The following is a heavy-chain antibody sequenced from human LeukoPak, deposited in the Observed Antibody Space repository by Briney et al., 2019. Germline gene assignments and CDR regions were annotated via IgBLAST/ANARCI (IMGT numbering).Heavy chain of an antibody. V-gene: IGHV1-3*01. J-gene: IGHJ6*02. CDR1: GYTFAKYA. Sequence: GASVKVSCKASGYTFAKYAIHWVRQAPGQRLEWMGWINAGNGNTRHSQRFQGGVTITRDTSASTAYMELSSLRSEDTAVYYCARSILVVPVASHYNYGVDVWGQGTTVTVSS. CDR2: INAGNGNT. D-gene: IGHD2-2*01. CDR3: ARSILVVPVASHYNYGVDV.